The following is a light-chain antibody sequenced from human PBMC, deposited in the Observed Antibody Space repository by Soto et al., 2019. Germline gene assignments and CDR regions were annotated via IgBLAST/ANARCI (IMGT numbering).Light chain of an antibody. J-gene: IGKJ2*01. V-gene: IGKV1-39*01. CDR1: QSISSY. CDR3: QQSYSTPT. Sequence: DIPMTKSPSSLSASVGDRVTITCRASQSISSYFNWYQQKPGKAHKLLIYAASSLHSGVPSSFSGSVSGTDFPLNISSLQAEDFATYYSQQSYSTPTFGQGTKLELK. CDR2: AAS.